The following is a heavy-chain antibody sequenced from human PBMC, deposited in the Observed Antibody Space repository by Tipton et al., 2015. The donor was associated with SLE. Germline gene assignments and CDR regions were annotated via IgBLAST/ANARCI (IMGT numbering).Heavy chain of an antibody. Sequence: TLSLTCTVSGGSISSYYWSWIRRPPGKGLEWIGYIYYSGSTNYNPSLKSRVTVSVDTSKNQFSLKLNSVTAADTAVYYCARCSSGWYNIFYYYMDVWGKGTTVTVSS. CDR2: IYYSGST. CDR1: GGSISSYY. J-gene: IGHJ6*03. V-gene: IGHV4-59*01. D-gene: IGHD6-19*01. CDR3: ARCSSGWYNIFYYYMDV.